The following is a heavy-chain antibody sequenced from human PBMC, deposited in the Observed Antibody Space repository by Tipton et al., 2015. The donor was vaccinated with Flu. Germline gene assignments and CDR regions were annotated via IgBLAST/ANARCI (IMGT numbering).Heavy chain of an antibody. CDR1: GFTFNNYA. V-gene: IGHV3-23*01. D-gene: IGHD2-2*03. Sequence: GSLRLSCAASGFTFNNYAMNWVRQAPGKGLEWVSSVSASGGGPFYADSVKGRFTISRDNSKSTLYLQMNSLRAEDTAVYYCAKEVGYCRSTTCYKPFDYWGQGTLVTVSS. CDR2: VSASGGGP. CDR3: AKEVGYCRSTTCYKPFDY. J-gene: IGHJ4*02.